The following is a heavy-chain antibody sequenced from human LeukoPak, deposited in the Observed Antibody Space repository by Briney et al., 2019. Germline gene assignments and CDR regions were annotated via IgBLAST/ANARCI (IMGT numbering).Heavy chain of an antibody. CDR2: INPNSGGT. D-gene: IGHD2-2*02. CDR1: GYTFTGNF. CDR3: ARFSIPPYYFDY. V-gene: IGHV1-2*02. Sequence: ASVKVSCKASGYTFTGNFIHWVRQAPGQGLEWMGWINPNSGGTNYAQKFQGRVTMTRDTTISTAYLELSRLRSDDTAVYYCARFSIPPYYFDYWGQGTLVTVSS. J-gene: IGHJ4*02.